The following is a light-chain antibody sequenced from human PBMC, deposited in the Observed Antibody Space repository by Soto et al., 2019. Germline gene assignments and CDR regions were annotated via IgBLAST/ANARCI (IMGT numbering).Light chain of an antibody. CDR3: KQYNNWPAT. J-gene: IGKJ1*01. V-gene: IGKV3-15*01. CDR1: QSVSSN. CDR2: GAY. Sequence: EIVMTQSPATLSVSPGERATLSCRASQSVSSNLAWYQQKPGQAPRLLIYGAYTRATGIQARFSGSGSGTEFTLTIRSLQSEDFAVYYCKQYNNWPATFGQGTKVDIK.